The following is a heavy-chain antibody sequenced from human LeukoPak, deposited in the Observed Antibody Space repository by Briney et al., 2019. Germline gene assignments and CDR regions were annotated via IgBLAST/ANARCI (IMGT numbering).Heavy chain of an antibody. Sequence: GGSLRLSCAASGFTFSSYAMSWVRQAPGKGLEWVSAISGSGGSTYYADSVKGRFTISRDNSKNTLYLRMNSLRAEDTAVYYCAKGSYFDWLKTPFDYWGQGTLVTVSS. D-gene: IGHD3-9*01. CDR3: AKGSYFDWLKTPFDY. CDR1: GFTFSSYA. V-gene: IGHV3-23*01. CDR2: ISGSGGST. J-gene: IGHJ4*02.